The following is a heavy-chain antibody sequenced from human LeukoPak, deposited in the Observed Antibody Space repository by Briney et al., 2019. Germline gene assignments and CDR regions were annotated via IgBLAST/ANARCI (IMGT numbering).Heavy chain of an antibody. J-gene: IGHJ5*02. V-gene: IGHV1-18*04. CDR1: GYTFTSYG. CDR2: ISAYNGNT. Sequence: ASVKVSCKASGYTFTSYGISWVRQAPGQGLEWIGWISAYNGNTNYAQKLQGRVTMTTDASTSTAYMELRSQRSDDTGVYYCARYGVVRGVRGPNWFDPWGQGTLVTVSS. D-gene: IGHD3-10*01. CDR3: ARYGVVRGVRGPNWFDP.